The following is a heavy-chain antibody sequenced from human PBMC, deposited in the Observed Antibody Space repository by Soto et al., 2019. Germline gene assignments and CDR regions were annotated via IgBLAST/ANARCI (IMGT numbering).Heavy chain of an antibody. V-gene: IGHV4-39*01. D-gene: IGHD2-21*02. Sequence: QLQLQESGPGLVKPSETLSLTCSVSGGSISSSSYYWGWIRQPPGKGLEWIGSIYYSGNTYYNPSLKSRVTISGDTSKNQFSLKLSAVTAADTAVYYCAILDYCGADCYYLGYWGQGTLVTVSS. CDR3: AILDYCGADCYYLGY. CDR2: IYYSGNT. J-gene: IGHJ4*02. CDR1: GGSISSSSYY.